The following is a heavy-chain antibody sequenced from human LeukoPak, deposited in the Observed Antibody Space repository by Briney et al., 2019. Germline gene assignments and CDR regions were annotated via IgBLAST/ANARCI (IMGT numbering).Heavy chain of an antibody. CDR2: ISSSGSTI. CDR1: GFTFSSYE. Sequence: GGSLRLSCAASGFTFSSYEMNWVRQAPGKGLEWVSHISSSGSTIYYADSVKGRFTISRDNAKNSLYLQMNSLRAEDTAVYYCARGSTYYYGSGSYNYYYYYMDVWGKGTTVTISS. V-gene: IGHV3-48*03. D-gene: IGHD3-10*01. CDR3: ARGSTYYYGSGSYNYYYYYMDV. J-gene: IGHJ6*03.